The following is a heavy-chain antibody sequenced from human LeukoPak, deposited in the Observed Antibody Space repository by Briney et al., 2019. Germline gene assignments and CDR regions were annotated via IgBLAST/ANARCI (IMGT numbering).Heavy chain of an antibody. J-gene: IGHJ4*02. CDR1: GWTFSSYW. CDR3: WVPATAGEADY. V-gene: IGHV3-74*01. Sequence: GGSLRVSCAASGWTFSSYWMYWVRQAPGKGLAWVSRINSDGSITNYADSVKGRFTISRDNVKNTLYLQMNSLTAEDTAVYYCWVPATAGEADYWGQGTLVTVSS. D-gene: IGHD3-16*01. CDR2: INSDGSIT.